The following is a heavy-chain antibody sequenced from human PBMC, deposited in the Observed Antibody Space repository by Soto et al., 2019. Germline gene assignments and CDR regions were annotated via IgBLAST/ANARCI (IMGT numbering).Heavy chain of an antibody. J-gene: IGHJ4*02. CDR3: ARHGGYYFDY. CDR1: GGSFSGYY. Sequence: NPSETLSLTCAVYGGSFSGYYWSWIRQPPGKGLEWIGEIGHGGGTIYNPSLETRVTISEDSSNNQFSLKVNSVTAADTAVYYCARHGGYYFDYWGQGAPVTVPQ. V-gene: IGHV4-34*01. CDR2: IGHGGGT. D-gene: IGHD3-16*01.